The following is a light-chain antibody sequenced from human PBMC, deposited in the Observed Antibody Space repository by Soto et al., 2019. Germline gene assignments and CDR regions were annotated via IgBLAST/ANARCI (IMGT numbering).Light chain of an antibody. CDR3: QQYGSSPWT. CDR1: QSISDT. J-gene: IGKJ1*01. CDR2: DAS. V-gene: IGKV3-20*01. Sequence: EIVMTQSPATLSVSPGGRATLSCRASQSISDTLAWYQQKPGQAPRLLIYDASRRATGIPDRFSGSGSGADFILSISRLEPEDFAVYYCQQYGSSPWTFGQGTKVDIK.